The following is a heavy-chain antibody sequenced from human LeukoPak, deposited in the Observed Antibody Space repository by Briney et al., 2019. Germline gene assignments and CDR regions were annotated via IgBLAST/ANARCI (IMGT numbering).Heavy chain of an antibody. V-gene: IGHV3-11*06. Sequence: PGGCLRLSCAASGFTFSDYYMSWIRPAPGKGLEWVSYISSSSSYTNYADSVKGRFTISRDNSMNTMFLQMNSLRAEDTAVYYCARVIAARHFDYWGQGTLVTVSS. J-gene: IGHJ4*02. CDR2: ISSSSSYT. CDR3: ARVIAARHFDY. D-gene: IGHD6-6*01. CDR1: GFTFSDYY.